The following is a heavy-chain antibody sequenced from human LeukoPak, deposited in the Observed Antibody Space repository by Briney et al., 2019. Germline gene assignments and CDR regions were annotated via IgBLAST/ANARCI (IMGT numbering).Heavy chain of an antibody. CDR2: ISYDGSNK. D-gene: IGHD5-24*01. CDR3: AKDDGYNTY. CDR1: GFTFSSYG. Sequence: GGSLRLSCAASGFTFSSYGMHWVRQAPGKGLEWVAVISYDGSNKYYADSVKGRFTISRDNSKNTLYLQMNSLRAEDTAVYYCAKDDGYNTYWGQGTLVTVSS. V-gene: IGHV3-30*18. J-gene: IGHJ4*02.